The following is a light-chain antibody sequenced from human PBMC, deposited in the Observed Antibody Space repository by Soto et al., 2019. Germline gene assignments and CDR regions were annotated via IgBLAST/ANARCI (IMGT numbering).Light chain of an antibody. J-gene: IGKJ2*01. CDR2: GTS. CDR1: QTVSSSY. V-gene: IGKV3-20*01. Sequence: EIVLTQSPGTLSLSPGEGSTLFCRASQTVSSSYLAWYQQKRGQAPRLLIYGTSNRATGIPDRFSGSGSGTDFTLTISRLEPEDFAVYHCQLYGSSPLYSFAQGTELEIK. CDR3: QLYGSSPLYS.